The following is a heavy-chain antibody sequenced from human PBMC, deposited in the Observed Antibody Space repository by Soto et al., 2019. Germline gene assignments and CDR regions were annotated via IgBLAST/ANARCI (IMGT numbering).Heavy chain of an antibody. D-gene: IGHD1-26*01. V-gene: IGHV1-18*01. J-gene: IGHJ4*02. Sequence: QVRLVQSGAEVKRPGASVRVSCKASSYTFTNYGITWVRQVPGQGLEWMGWASAYNRNTNYAQKFEDRVIMTTDTSTGTANMELRSLRYDDTALYFCSRERPLEPLLYWGQGTLVTVSS. CDR3: SRERPLEPLLY. CDR2: ASAYNRNT. CDR1: SYTFTNYG.